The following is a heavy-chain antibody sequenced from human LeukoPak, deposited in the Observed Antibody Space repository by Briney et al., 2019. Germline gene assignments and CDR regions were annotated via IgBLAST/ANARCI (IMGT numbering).Heavy chain of an antibody. CDR2: ISVYNGNT. V-gene: IGHV1-18*01. CDR1: GYIFTSYG. Sequence: ASVKVSCKASGYIFTSYGISWVRQAPGQGLEWMGWISVYNGNTNYPQRLQGRVTMTTDTSTTTAYMELRSLRSDDTAVYYCAREEGYSGYETHFDYWGQGTLVTVSS. D-gene: IGHD5-12*01. J-gene: IGHJ4*02. CDR3: AREEGYSGYETHFDY.